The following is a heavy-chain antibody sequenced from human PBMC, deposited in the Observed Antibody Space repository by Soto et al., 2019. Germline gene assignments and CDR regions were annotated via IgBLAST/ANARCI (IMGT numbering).Heavy chain of an antibody. CDR1: GDSFRSGDYW. D-gene: IGHD2-21*01. CDR2: IYRTGET. CDR3: VRQLSRGLWAFDV. V-gene: IGHV4-39*01. Sequence: QLQLQESGPGLVKPSETLSLTCTVPGDSFRSGDYWWAYIRQPPGKGLEWIASIYRTGETYYSPSLKSRVTISIDTSENQFSLKLNSVTAADTAMYYCVRQLSRGLWAFDVWGQGTMVAVSS. J-gene: IGHJ3*01.